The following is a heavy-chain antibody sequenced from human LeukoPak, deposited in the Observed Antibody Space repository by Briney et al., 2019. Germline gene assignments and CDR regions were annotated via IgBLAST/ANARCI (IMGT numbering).Heavy chain of an antibody. Sequence: GGSLRLSCAASGFTFSSYGMHWVRQAPGKGLEWVAVIWYDGSNKYYADSVKGRFTISRDNSKNTLYLQMNSLRAGDTAVYYCAKSYGMVATNTFDYWGQGTLVTVSS. J-gene: IGHJ4*02. D-gene: IGHD5-12*01. CDR1: GFTFSSYG. V-gene: IGHV3-33*06. CDR2: IWYDGSNK. CDR3: AKSYGMVATNTFDY.